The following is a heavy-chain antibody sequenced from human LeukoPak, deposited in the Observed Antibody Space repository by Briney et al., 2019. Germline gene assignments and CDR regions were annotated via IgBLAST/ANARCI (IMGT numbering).Heavy chain of an antibody. D-gene: IGHD2-15*01. J-gene: IGHJ6*03. CDR3: ARAGRKSRGVDIVRKKETGYYYYMDV. CDR1: EFTFITYW. CDR2: IKQDGSEK. Sequence: GGSLRLSCAASEFTFITYWMSWVRQAPGKGLEWVANIKQDGSEKYYVDSVKGRYTISRDNAKNSLYLQMNSLRAEDTAVYYCARAGRKSRGVDIVRKKETGYYYYMDVWGKGTTVTVSS. V-gene: IGHV3-7*01.